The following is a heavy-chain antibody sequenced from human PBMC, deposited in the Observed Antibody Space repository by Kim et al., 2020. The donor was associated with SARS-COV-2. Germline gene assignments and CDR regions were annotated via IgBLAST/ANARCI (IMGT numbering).Heavy chain of an antibody. V-gene: IGHV4-34*01. CDR1: GGSFSGYY. CDR2: INHSGST. D-gene: IGHD2-2*02. CDR3: ARRDGSCSSTSCYTGRGYSRWFDP. Sequence: SETLSLTCAVYGGSFSGYYWSWIRQPPGKGLEWIGEINHSGSTNYNPSLKSRVTISVDTSKNQFSLKLSSVTAADTAVYYCARRDGSCSSTSCYTGRGYSRWFDPWGQGTLVTVSS. J-gene: IGHJ5*02.